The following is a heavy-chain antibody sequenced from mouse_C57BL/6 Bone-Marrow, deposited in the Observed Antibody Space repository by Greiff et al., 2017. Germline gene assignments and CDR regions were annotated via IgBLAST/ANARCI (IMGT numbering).Heavy chain of an antibody. CDR2: IRNKANNHAT. J-gene: IGHJ2*01. D-gene: IGHD2-4*01. CDR1: GFTFSDAW. Sequence: EVKLQESGGGLVQPGGSMKLSCAASGFTFSDAWMDWVRQSPEKGLEWVAEIRNKANNHATYYAESVKGRFTISRDDSKSSVYLQMNSLRAEDTGIYYCTVYYDYDGYYFDYWGQGTTLTVSS. V-gene: IGHV6-6*01. CDR3: TVYYDYDGYYFDY.